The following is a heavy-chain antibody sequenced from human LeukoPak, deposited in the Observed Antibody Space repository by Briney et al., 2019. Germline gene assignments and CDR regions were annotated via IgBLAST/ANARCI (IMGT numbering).Heavy chain of an antibody. CDR3: AKDPYSYGSYFDY. V-gene: IGHV3-30*02. D-gene: IGHD5-18*01. J-gene: IGHJ4*02. Sequence: GGSLRLSCAASGFTFSGCGMHWVRQAPGKGLEWVAFIWYDGGDKYYTDSVKGRFTISRDNSKNTLYLQMNSLRAEDTAMYYCAKDPYSYGSYFDYWGQGTLVTVSS. CDR2: IWYDGGDK. CDR1: GFTFSGCG.